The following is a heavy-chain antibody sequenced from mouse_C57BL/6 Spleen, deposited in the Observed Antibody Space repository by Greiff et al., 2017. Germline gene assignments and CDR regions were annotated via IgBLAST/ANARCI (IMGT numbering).Heavy chain of an antibody. CDR1: GYTFTSYW. CDR3: SYSGVDIYAMDY. CDR2: INPSNGGT. V-gene: IGHV1-53*01. J-gene: IGHJ4*01. D-gene: IGHD1-3*01. Sequence: QVQLQQPGTELVKPGASVKLSCKASGYTFTSYWMHWVKQRPGQGLEWIGKINPSNGGTNYNEKFKGKATLTVDKSSSTAYMQLSRLTSEDSAVYDCSYSGVDIYAMDYWGQGTSVTVSS.